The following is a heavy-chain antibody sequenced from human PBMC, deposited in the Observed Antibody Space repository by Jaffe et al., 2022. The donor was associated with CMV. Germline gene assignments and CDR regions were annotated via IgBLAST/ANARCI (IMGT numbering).Heavy chain of an antibody. D-gene: IGHD5-18*01. J-gene: IGHJ4*02. Sequence: EVQLVESGGGLVQPGGSLRLSCAASGFTFSSYEMNWVRQAPGKGLEWVSYISGSGSTMYYAGSVKGRFTISRDNAKNSLYLQMNSLRAEDTAVYYCAREENSYGHTDLDYWGQGTLVTVSS. CDR1: GFTFSSYE. CDR2: ISGSGSTM. V-gene: IGHV3-48*03. CDR3: AREENSYGHTDLDY.